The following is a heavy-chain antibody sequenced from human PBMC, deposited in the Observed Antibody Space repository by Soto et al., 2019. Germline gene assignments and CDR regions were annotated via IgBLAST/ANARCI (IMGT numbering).Heavy chain of an antibody. J-gene: IGHJ4*02. Sequence: VKVSCKASGGTFSSYAISWVRQAPGQGLEWMGGIIPIFGTANYAQKFQGRVTITADESTSTAYMELSSLRSEDTAVYYCARGPYYYDSSGYWAYYFDYWGQGTLVTVSS. V-gene: IGHV1-69*01. D-gene: IGHD3-22*01. CDR1: GGTFSSYA. CDR3: ARGPYYYDSSGYWAYYFDY. CDR2: IIPIFGTA.